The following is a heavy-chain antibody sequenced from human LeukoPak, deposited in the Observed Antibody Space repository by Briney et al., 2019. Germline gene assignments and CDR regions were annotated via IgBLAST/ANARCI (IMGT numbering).Heavy chain of an antibody. Sequence: SETLSLTCAVSGYSISSGYYWGWIRQPPGQGLEWIGNIYHSGSTYYNLSLKSRVTISVDTSKNQFSLNLSSVTAADTALYYCARGSYYPYWGQGTLVTVSS. D-gene: IGHD1-26*01. J-gene: IGHJ4*02. CDR1: GYSISSGYY. V-gene: IGHV4-38-2*01. CDR2: IYHSGST. CDR3: ARGSYYPY.